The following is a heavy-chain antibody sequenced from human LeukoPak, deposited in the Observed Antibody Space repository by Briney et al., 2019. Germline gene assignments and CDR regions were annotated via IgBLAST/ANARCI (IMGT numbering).Heavy chain of an antibody. Sequence: GGSLRLSCVASGFTFGKYWMSWVRQAPGKGLEWVANIKLDGSEKNYVDSVKGRFTISRDNTKNSLYLQMNSLRAEDTAVYYCARRGDYYGSGSYKYYYYYYGMDVWGQGTTVTVSS. D-gene: IGHD3-10*01. V-gene: IGHV3-7*03. J-gene: IGHJ6*02. CDR3: ARRGDYYGSGSYKYYYYYYGMDV. CDR2: IKLDGSEK. CDR1: GFTFGKYW.